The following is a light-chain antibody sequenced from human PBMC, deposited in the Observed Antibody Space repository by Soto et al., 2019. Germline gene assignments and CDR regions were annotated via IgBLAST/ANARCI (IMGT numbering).Light chain of an antibody. V-gene: IGKV3-20*01. Sequence: EIVMTQSPVTLSLSPGERATLSCRASQSVGSNLAWYQQKPGKAPRLLIYRASNRATGIPDRFSGSGSGTDFTLTISRLEPEDFAVYYCQQYGSSGTFGQGTKVDIK. CDR2: RAS. J-gene: IGKJ1*01. CDR1: QSVGSN. CDR3: QQYGSSGT.